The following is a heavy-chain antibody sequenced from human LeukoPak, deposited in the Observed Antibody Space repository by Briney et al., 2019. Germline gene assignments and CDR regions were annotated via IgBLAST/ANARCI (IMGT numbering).Heavy chain of an antibody. J-gene: IGHJ4*02. CDR1: GGSISSYY. V-gene: IGHV4-59*06. CDR2: IYYSGST. CDR3: ARGVPHYDFWSGYPTFDY. Sequence: SETLSLTCTVSGGSISSYYWSWIRQHPGKGLEWIGYIYYSGSTYYNPSLKSRVTISVDTSKNQFSLKLSSVTAADTAVYYCARGVPHYDFWSGYPTFDYWGQGTLVTVSS. D-gene: IGHD3-3*01.